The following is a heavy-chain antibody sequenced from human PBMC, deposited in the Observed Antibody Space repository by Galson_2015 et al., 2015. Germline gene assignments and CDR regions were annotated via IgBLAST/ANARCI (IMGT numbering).Heavy chain of an antibody. V-gene: IGHV4-38-2*02. CDR2: IYHSGST. Sequence: SETLSLTCTVSGYSISSGYYWGRIRQPPGKGLEWIGSIYHSGSTYYNPSLKSRVTISVDKSKNQFSLKLSSVTAADTAVYYCARACEEIESGSYSTYFDYWGQGTLVTVSS. CDR3: ARACEEIESGSYSTYFDY. J-gene: IGHJ4*02. D-gene: IGHD1-26*01. CDR1: GYSISSGYY.